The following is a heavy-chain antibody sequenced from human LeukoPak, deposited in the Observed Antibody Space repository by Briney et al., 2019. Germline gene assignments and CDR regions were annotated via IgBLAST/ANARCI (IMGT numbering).Heavy chain of an antibody. CDR1: GYTFTSYD. V-gene: IGHV1-8*01. Sequence: ASVKVSCKASGYTFTSYDINWVRQATGQGLEWMGWMNPNSGNTGYAQKFQGRVTMTRNTSISTAYTELSSLRSEDTAVYYCGRQGVAAGAYYFDYWGQGTLVTVSS. D-gene: IGHD6-13*01. CDR2: MNPNSGNT. J-gene: IGHJ4*02. CDR3: GRQGVAAGAYYFDY.